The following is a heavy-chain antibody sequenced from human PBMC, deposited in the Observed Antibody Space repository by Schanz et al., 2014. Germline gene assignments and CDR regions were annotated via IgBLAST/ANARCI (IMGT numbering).Heavy chain of an antibody. V-gene: IGHV3-74*01. CDR2: INSVGSNT. J-gene: IGHJ3*02. CDR3: ARKMKLGVYGGKGHDSLDI. CDR1: GFTFSSHW. Sequence: EVQLVQSGGGLVQPGGSLRLSCAASGFTFSSHWMHWVRQDPGKGLVWVARINSVGSNTDYADSVTGRFTISRDNAKNTLYLQMNTLRAEDTAVYYCARKMKLGVYGGKGHDSLDIWGQGTMDNVSS. D-gene: IGHD4-17*01.